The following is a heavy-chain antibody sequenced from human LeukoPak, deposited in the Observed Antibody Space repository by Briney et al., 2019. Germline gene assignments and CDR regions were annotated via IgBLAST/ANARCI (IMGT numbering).Heavy chain of an antibody. V-gene: IGHV1-18*01. CDR1: GYSSTSYG. CDR3: ARDEKWLVDY. D-gene: IGHD6-19*01. Sequence: ASVKVSCKASGYSSTSYGISWVRQAPGQGLEWMGWISVYNGRTNYAQKFQGRVTMTTDTSTSTAYMELRSLRSDDTAVYYCARDEKWLVDYWGQGTLVTVSS. J-gene: IGHJ4*02. CDR2: ISVYNGRT.